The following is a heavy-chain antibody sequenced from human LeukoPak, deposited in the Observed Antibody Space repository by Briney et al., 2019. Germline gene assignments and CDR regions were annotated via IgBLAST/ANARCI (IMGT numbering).Heavy chain of an antibody. D-gene: IGHD5-18*01. V-gene: IGHV5-51*01. CDR1: GYSFTSYW. CDR3: ARPRGYSLSYPGSDAFDI. CDR2: IYPGDSDT. Sequence: GESLKISCKGSGYSFTSYWIGWVRQMPGKGLEWMGIIYPGDSDTRYSPSFQGQVTISADKSISTAYLQWSSLKASDTAMYYCARPRGYSLSYPGSDAFDIWGQGTMVTVSS. J-gene: IGHJ3*02.